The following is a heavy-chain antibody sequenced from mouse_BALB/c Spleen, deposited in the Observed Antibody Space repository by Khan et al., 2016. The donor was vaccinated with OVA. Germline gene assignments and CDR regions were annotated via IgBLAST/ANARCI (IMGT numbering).Heavy chain of an antibody. Sequence: VRLQQSGPELVKPGASMKISCKASGYSFTGYTMSWVKQSHGKNLEWIGLINPYNGGTTYYQKFKGKATLTVDKSSSTAYMEFLSLTSEDSAVYYCARSGGMIMKAMDYWGQGTSVTVSS. CDR2: INPYNGGT. J-gene: IGHJ4*01. CDR1: GYSFTGYT. D-gene: IGHD2-4*01. CDR3: ARSGGMIMKAMDY. V-gene: IGHV1-18*01.